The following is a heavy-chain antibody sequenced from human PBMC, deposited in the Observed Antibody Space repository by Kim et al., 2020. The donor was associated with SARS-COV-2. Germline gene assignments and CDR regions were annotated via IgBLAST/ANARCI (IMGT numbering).Heavy chain of an antibody. D-gene: IGHD6-19*01. Sequence: GGSLRLSCAASGFTFSNYDMSWVRQAPGKGLEWVASISGSAGSTYYADFVKGRFTISRDNSKNTLYVQMNTLSAEDPAMYYCAKDMMYSRGWFDSWGQRT. V-gene: IGHV3-23*01. CDR3: AKDMMYSRGWFDS. CDR1: GFTFSNYD. CDR2: ISGSAGST. J-gene: IGHJ5*02.